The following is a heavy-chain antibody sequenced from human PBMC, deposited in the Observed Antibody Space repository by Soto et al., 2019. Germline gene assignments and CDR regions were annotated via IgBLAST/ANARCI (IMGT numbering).Heavy chain of an antibody. D-gene: IGHD1-1*01. Sequence: GGSLRLSCAASGFTFSNYAMSWVRQAPGKGLEWVSAISGTGGYTYYADSVKGRFTISRDNSKNTLYLQMNSLRAEDTAIYYCAKPPTRNSVFYYFGLDVWGQGTTVTVSS. CDR3: AKPPTRNSVFYYFGLDV. CDR2: ISGTGGYT. J-gene: IGHJ6*02. CDR1: GFTFSNYA. V-gene: IGHV3-23*01.